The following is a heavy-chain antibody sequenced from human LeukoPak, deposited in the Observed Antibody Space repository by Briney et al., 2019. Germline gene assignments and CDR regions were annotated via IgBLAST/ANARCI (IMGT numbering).Heavy chain of an antibody. V-gene: IGHV4-59*01. CDR2: IYYSGST. CDR3: ARGLGYCSSTSCYHNAGPFDY. J-gene: IGHJ4*02. D-gene: IGHD2-2*01. Sequence: SETLSLTCTVSGGSISSYYWSCIRQPPGKGLEGIGYIYYSGSTNYNPSLKSRVTISVDTSKNQFSLKLSSVTAADTAVYYCARGLGYCSSTSCYHNAGPFDYWGQGTLVTVSS. CDR1: GGSISSYY.